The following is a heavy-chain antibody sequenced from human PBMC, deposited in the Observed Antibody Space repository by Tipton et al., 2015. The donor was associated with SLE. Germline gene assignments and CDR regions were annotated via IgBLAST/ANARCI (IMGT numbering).Heavy chain of an antibody. J-gene: IGHJ4*02. D-gene: IGHD3-10*02. Sequence: TLSLTCTVSGGSISSGGYYWSWIRQHPGKGLEWIGYIYYSGSTYYNPSLKSRVTISVDTSENQFSLKLSSVTAADTAVYYCARRMVFGGDYFDYWGQGTLVTVSS. CDR1: GGSISSGGYY. V-gene: IGHV4-31*03. CDR2: IYYSGST. CDR3: ARRMVFGGDYFDY.